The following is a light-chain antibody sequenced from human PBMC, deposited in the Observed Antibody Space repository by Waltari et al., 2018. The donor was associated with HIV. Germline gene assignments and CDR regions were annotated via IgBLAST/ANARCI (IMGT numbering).Light chain of an antibody. CDR3: QSHDSSLSGYV. CDR1: SSNIGAGYH. V-gene: IGLV1-40*01. J-gene: IGLJ1*01. Sequence: QSVLTQPPSVSAAPGQRVTISCTGRSSNIGAGYHLHWYQQLPGTAPKLLIYGNSNRPSGVPDRFSGSKSGTSASLAITGLQAEDEADYHCQSHDSSLSGYVFGTGTKVTIL. CDR2: GNS.